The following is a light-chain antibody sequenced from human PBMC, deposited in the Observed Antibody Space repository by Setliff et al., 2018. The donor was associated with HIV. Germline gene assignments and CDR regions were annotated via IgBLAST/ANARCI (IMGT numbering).Light chain of an antibody. Sequence: QSVLTQPTSVSGSPGQSIAISCTGTSSDVGGYNYVSWYQQHPGKVPKLLIYEVSKRPSGVSNRFSGSKSVNTASLTISGLQAEDEADYYCCSYAGSSIHVFGTGTKVTVL. CDR1: SSDVGGYNY. V-gene: IGLV2-23*02. CDR3: CSYAGSSIHV. J-gene: IGLJ1*01. CDR2: EVS.